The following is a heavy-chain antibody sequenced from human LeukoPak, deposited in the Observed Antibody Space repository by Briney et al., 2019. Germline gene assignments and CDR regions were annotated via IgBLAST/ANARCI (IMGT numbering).Heavy chain of an antibody. V-gene: IGHV1-18*01. CDR1: GYTFSSYG. J-gene: IGHJ1*01. D-gene: IGHD6-13*01. Sequence: ASVKVPCKASGYTFSSYGISWVRQAPGQGLEWMGWISTYNGNTNYPQKVQGRVAMTTDTSTSTAYMELRSLRSDDTAVYYCARGGGYSSSWYDFQHWGQGTLVTVSS. CDR2: ISTYNGNT. CDR3: ARGGGYSSSWYDFQH.